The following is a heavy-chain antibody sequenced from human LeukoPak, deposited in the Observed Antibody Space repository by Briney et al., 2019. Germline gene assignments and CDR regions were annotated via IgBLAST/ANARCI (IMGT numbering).Heavy chain of an antibody. CDR3: ARASPNWNPPDY. V-gene: IGHV4-61*05. D-gene: IGHD1-1*01. CDR2: IYNSGST. J-gene: IGHJ4*02. CDR1: GGSISSSSYY. Sequence: SETLSLTCTVSGGSISSSSYYWGWIRQPPGKGLEWIGYIYNSGSTDYNPSLKSRVTISVDTSKNQFSLKLTSVTAADTAVYFCARASPNWNPPDYWGQGTLVTVSS.